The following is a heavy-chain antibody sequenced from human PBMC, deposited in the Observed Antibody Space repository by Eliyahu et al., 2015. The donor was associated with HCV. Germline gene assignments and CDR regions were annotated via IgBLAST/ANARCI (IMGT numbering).Heavy chain of an antibody. J-gene: IGHJ6*02. CDR3: ARDRYDSGGYYGSSYYHVFDV. CDR1: GFTFXDYY. Sequence: QVQLVESGGGLVKPGGSLRLSCAASGFTFXDYYMSWXRQAPGKGLEWVSFISSSGSATFYADSVKGRFTISRDNAQNSVYLQMNNLRAEDTALYYCARDRYDSGGYYGSSYYHVFDVWGPGTTVTVS. CDR2: ISSSGSAT. D-gene: IGHD3-22*01. V-gene: IGHV3-11*01.